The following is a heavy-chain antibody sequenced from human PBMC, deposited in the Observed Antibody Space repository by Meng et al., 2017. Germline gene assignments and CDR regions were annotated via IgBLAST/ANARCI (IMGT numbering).Heavy chain of an antibody. J-gene: IGHJ3*02. CDR3: AREYSGYVYDAFDI. D-gene: IGHD5-12*01. Sequence: SETLSLTCTASGGSISSGSYYWSCIRQPAGKGLEWIGRIYTSGSTNYNPSLKSRVTISVDTSKNQFSLKLSSVTAADTAVYYCAREYSGYVYDAFDIWGQGTMVTVSS. CDR2: IYTSGST. V-gene: IGHV4-61*02. CDR1: GGSISSGSYY.